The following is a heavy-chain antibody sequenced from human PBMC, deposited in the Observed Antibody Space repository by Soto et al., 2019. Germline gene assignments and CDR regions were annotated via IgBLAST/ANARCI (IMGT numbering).Heavy chain of an antibody. CDR1: GFTFSSYA. CDR2: ISGSGGST. D-gene: IGHD3-3*01. V-gene: IGHV3-23*01. CDR3: AKVRLRFLEWFLFDY. J-gene: IGHJ4*02. Sequence: SLRLSCAASGFTFSSYAMSWVRQAPGKGLEWVSAISGSGGSTYYADSVKGRFTISRDNSKNTLYLQMNSLRAEDTAVYYCAKVRLRFLEWFLFDYWGQGTLVTVSS.